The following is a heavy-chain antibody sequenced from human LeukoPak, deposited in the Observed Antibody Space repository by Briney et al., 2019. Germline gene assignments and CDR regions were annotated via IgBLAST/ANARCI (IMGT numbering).Heavy chain of an antibody. CDR1: GGTLSYYA. CDR2: ITPIFGAT. D-gene: IGHD3-16*01. CDR3: AKADYAYFYMDV. J-gene: IGHJ6*03. Sequence: ASVKVSCKASGGTLSYYAITWVRQAPGQGLECMGRITPIFGATNYAQKFQGRITITADNSTTTAFMELSNLRSEDTALYYCAKADYAYFYMDVWGTGTTVSVSS. V-gene: IGHV1-69*06.